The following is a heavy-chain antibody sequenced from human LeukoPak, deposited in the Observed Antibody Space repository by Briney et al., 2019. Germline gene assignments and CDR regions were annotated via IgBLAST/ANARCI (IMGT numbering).Heavy chain of an antibody. J-gene: IGHJ4*02. CDR3: AKVGSSSPYS. Sequence: PGGSLRLSCAASGFTFSSYEMNWVRQAPGKGLEWVSYISGSGTTTHYADSVKGRFTISRDNAKNTLYLQMNSLRADDTAVYYCAKVGSSSPYSWGQGTLVTVSS. CDR1: GFTFSSYE. V-gene: IGHV3-48*03. D-gene: IGHD6-13*01. CDR2: ISGSGTTT.